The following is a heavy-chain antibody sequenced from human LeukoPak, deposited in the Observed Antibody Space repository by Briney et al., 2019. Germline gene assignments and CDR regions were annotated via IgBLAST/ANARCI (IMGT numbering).Heavy chain of an antibody. J-gene: IGHJ4*02. Sequence: PGASVKVSCKASGYTFTSYGMSWVRQAPGQGLEGMGWISAYNGNTNYAQKLQGRDTMTTDTSTSTAYRELRSLRSDDTAVYYCGRVVAANWSDYWGQGTLVTVSS. D-gene: IGHD2-15*01. CDR2: ISAYNGNT. CDR1: GYTFTSYG. CDR3: GRVVAANWSDY. V-gene: IGHV1-18*01.